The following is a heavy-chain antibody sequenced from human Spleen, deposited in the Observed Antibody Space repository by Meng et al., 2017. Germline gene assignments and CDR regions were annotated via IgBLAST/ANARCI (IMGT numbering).Heavy chain of an antibody. Sequence: QAHLQPWGAGLLKPSETLAPTCVVSGGSFSYYYWSWLRQPPGKGLEWIGEINNSGSTNYNPSLESRATISVDTSQNNLSLKLSSVTAADSAVYYCARGPTTMAHDFDYWGQGTLVTVSS. D-gene: IGHD4-11*01. J-gene: IGHJ4*02. CDR2: INNSGST. CDR1: GGSFSYYY. V-gene: IGHV4-34*01. CDR3: ARGPTTMAHDFDY.